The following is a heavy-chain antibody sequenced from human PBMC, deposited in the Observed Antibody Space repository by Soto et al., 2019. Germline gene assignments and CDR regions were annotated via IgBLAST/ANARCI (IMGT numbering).Heavy chain of an antibody. V-gene: IGHV4-39*01. Sequence: PSETLSLTCTVSGGSINIRSYYWGCIRQSPGKGLEWIGSIYYSGSTYYNPSLKSRVAMSVDTSKNQFSLKLRSVSAADTAVYYCARQRTSVVTQAYFDDWGQGSLVTVSS. CDR3: ARQRTSVVTQAYFDD. CDR2: IYYSGST. J-gene: IGHJ4*02. D-gene: IGHD2-21*02. CDR1: GGSINIRSYY.